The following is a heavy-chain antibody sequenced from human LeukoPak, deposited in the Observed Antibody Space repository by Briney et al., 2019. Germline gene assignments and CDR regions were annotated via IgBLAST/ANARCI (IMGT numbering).Heavy chain of an antibody. CDR1: GFTVSSNY. CDR3: ARDQYDSWSRRGNFDS. Sequence: PGGSLRLSCAASGFTVSSNYMTWVRQAPGKGLEWVANIKQDGSEKNYVDSVKGRFTISRDNTKNSLYLQMNSLRAEDTAVFYCARDQYDSWSRRGNFDSWGQGTLAIVSS. D-gene: IGHD3-3*01. CDR2: IKQDGSEK. V-gene: IGHV3-7*03. J-gene: IGHJ4*02.